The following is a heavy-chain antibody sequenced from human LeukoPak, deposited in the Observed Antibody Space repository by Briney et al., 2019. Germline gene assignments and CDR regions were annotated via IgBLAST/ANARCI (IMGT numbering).Heavy chain of an antibody. Sequence: GASVKVSCKASGYTFTGYYMHWVRQAPGQGLEWMGWINPNSGGTSYAQKFQGRVTMTRDTSISTAYMELSRLRSDDTAVYYCATLNWNSPFDYWGQGTLVTVSS. CDR1: GYTFTGYY. D-gene: IGHD1-7*01. J-gene: IGHJ4*02. V-gene: IGHV1-2*02. CDR2: INPNSGGT. CDR3: ATLNWNSPFDY.